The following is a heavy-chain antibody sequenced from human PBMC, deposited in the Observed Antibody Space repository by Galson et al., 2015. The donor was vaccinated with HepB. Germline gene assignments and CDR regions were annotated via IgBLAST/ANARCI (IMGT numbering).Heavy chain of an antibody. V-gene: IGHV1-69*02. CDR3: ASVGGWPPQSFDY. D-gene: IGHD6-19*01. CDR1: GGTFSSYT. CDR2: IIPILGIA. J-gene: IGHJ4*02. Sequence: SVKVSCKASGGTFSSYTISWVRQAPGQGLEWMGRIIPILGIANYAQKFQGRVTITADKSTSTAYMELSSLRSEDTAVYYCASVGGWPPQSFDYWGQGTLVTVSS.